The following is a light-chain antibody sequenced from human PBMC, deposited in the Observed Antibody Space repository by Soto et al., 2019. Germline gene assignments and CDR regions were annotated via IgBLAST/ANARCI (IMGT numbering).Light chain of an antibody. Sequence: EIVMTQSPATLSVSPGERATLSCRASQSVSSNLAWYHQKPGQAPRLLIYGASTRATGIPARFSGSGSGTDFTLTFSSLQSEDFSVYYCQQYNNWPFTFGPGTKVDIK. CDR3: QQYNNWPFT. J-gene: IGKJ3*01. V-gene: IGKV3-15*01. CDR1: QSVSSN. CDR2: GAS.